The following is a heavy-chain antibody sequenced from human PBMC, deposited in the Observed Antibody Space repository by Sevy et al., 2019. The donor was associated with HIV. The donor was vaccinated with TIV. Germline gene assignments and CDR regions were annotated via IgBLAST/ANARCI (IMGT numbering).Heavy chain of an antibody. D-gene: IGHD6-13*01. V-gene: IGHV3-74*01. J-gene: IGHJ3*02. CDR3: ARDSSARSDSGLSSSWVFAFDI. CDR2: INSVGSDT. CDR1: GFTFSSYW. Sequence: GGSLRLSCAASGFTFSSYWMHWVRQAPGKGLVWVSRINSVGSDTHYADSVKGRFTISRDNAEKTLYFQMNSLRAEDTALYFCARDSSARSDSGLSSSWVFAFDIWGQGTMVTVSS.